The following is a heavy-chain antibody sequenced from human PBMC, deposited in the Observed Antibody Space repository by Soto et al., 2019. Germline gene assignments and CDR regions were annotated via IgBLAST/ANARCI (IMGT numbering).Heavy chain of an antibody. V-gene: IGHV3-11*01. CDR2: ISSSGSTI. CDR3: ARAFDWGYYYMDV. D-gene: IGHD3-9*01. Sequence: GGSLRLSCAASGFTFSDYYMSWIRQAPGKGLEWVSYISSSGSTIYYADSVKGRFTISRDNAKNSLYLQMNSLRAEDTAVYYCARAFDWGYYYMDVWGKGTTVTVSS. J-gene: IGHJ6*03. CDR1: GFTFSDYY.